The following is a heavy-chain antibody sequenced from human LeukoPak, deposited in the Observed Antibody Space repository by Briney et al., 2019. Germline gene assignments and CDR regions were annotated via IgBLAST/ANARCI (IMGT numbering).Heavy chain of an antibody. CDR1: GYTFTSNY. D-gene: IGHD3-3*01. V-gene: IGHV1-46*01. J-gene: IGHJ6*02. CDR3: ARKYDFWSGYNGMDV. Sequence: ASVKVSCKASGYTFTSNYIHWVRQAPGQGLEWMGMIYPRDGSTSYAQKFQGRVTVTRDTSTSTAYMELRSLRSDDTAVYYCARKYDFWSGYNGMDVWGQGTTVTVSS. CDR2: IYPRDGST.